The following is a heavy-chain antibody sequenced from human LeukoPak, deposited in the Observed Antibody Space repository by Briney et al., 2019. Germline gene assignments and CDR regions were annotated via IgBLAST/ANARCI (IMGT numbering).Heavy chain of an antibody. Sequence: SETLSLTCTVSGGSISSSSYYWGWIRQPPGKGLEWIGSIYYSGSTYYNPSLKSRVTISVDTSKNQFSLKLSSVTAADTAVYYCAKTTYYYDSSGYYYGYYYYYMDVWGKGTTVTVSS. CDR1: GGSISSSSYY. D-gene: IGHD3-22*01. J-gene: IGHJ6*03. CDR2: IYYSGST. CDR3: AKTTYYYDSSGYYYGYYYYYMDV. V-gene: IGHV4-39*07.